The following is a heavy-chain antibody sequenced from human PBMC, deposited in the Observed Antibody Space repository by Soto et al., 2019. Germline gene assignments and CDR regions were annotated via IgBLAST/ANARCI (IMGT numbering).Heavy chain of an antibody. CDR1: GFTFSSYA. CDR3: AKDFFSYYDILDRSTCMDV. Sequence: GGSLRLSCAASGFTFSSYAMSWVRQAPGKGLEWVSAISGSGGSTYYADSVKGRFTISRDNSKNTLYLQMNSLRAEDTAVYYCAKDFFSYYDILDRSTCMDVWGKGTTVTVSS. D-gene: IGHD3-9*01. CDR2: ISGSGGST. J-gene: IGHJ6*03. V-gene: IGHV3-23*01.